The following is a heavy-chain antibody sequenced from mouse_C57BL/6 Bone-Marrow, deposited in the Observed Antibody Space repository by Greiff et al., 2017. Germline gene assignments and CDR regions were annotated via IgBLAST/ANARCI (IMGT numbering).Heavy chain of an antibody. Sequence: QVQLQQSGPELVKPGASVKISCKASGYAFSSSWMNWVKQRPGKGLEWIGRIYPGDGDTNYNGKFKGKATLTADKSSSTAYLQLSSLTSEDSAVYCCARSLYYVGWFAYWGQGTLVTVSA. V-gene: IGHV1-82*01. CDR2: IYPGDGDT. CDR1: GYAFSSSW. CDR3: ARSLYYVGWFAY. D-gene: IGHD1-1*01. J-gene: IGHJ3*01.